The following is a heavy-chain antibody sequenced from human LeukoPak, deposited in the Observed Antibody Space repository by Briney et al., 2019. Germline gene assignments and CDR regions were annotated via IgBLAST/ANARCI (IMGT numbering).Heavy chain of an antibody. J-gene: IGHJ6*03. D-gene: IGHD2-2*01. V-gene: IGHV3-7*01. CDR3: ARERVYCSSTSCQPYYYYYYYMDV. CDR1: GFTFSSYW. CDR2: IKQGGSEK. Sequence: GGSLRLSCAAPGFTFSSYWMSWSRQAPGKGREGVPNIKQGGSEKYYVACVKGRFTIYRDKAKNSMYMKMNSLKAENTAVYYCARERVYCSSTSCQPYYYYYYYMDVWGKGTTVTVSS.